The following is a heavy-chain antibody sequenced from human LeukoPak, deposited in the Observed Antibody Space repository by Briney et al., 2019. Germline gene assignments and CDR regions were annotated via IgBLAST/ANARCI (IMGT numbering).Heavy chain of an antibody. D-gene: IGHD4-11*01. CDR2: INHSGST. V-gene: IGHV4-34*01. J-gene: IGHJ5*02. CDR3: ARMTTVTSNWFDP. Sequence: PSETLSLTCAVYGGSFSGYYWSWIRQPPGEGLEWIGEINHSGSTNYNPSLKSRVTISVDTSKNQFSLKLSSVTAADTAVYYCARMTTVTSNWFDPWGQGTLVTVSS. CDR1: GGSFSGYY.